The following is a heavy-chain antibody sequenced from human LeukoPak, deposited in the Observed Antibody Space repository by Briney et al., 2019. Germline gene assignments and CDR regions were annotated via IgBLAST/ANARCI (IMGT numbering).Heavy chain of an antibody. J-gene: IGHJ4*02. D-gene: IGHD6-13*01. CDR2: ISGSGGST. CDR1: GFTFSSYA. V-gene: IGHV3-23*01. CDR3: AKSPQQLVHSPSEDLVY. Sequence: PGGSLRLSCAASGFTFSSYAMSWVRQAPGKGLQWVSGISGSGGSTYYADSVKGRFTISRDNSKNTLYLQMNSLRAEDTAIYYCAKSPQQLVHSPSEDLVYWGPGTLVTVSS.